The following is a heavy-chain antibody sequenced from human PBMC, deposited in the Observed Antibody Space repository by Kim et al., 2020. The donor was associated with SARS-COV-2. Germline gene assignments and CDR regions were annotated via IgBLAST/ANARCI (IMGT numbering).Heavy chain of an antibody. J-gene: IGHJ4*03. CDR3: AKLTGTPLRYFDS. CDR2: ISGNGGGT. V-gene: IGHV3-23*01. CDR1: GFTFNNYD. Sequence: GGSLRLSCAASGFTFNNYDMTWVRQAPGKGLEWVSTISGNGGGTYYADSVKGRFTISRDNSKDTLYLQMNSLRAEDTAVFYCAKLTGTPLRYFDSLGLATPVTV. D-gene: IGHD1-7*01.